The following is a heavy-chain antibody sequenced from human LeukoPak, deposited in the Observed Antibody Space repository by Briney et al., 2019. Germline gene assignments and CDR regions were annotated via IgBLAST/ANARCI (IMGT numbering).Heavy chain of an antibody. CDR1: GFRFSTST. CDR3: VIIPNNAGFPNWFDR. J-gene: IGHJ5*02. Sequence: GESLRLSCAASGFRFSTSTMHWIRQAPGKGLEWVSSISGGSDDIHYADSVKGRFNLSRDNAKSSVYLQMNSLRAEDTALDYCVIIPNNAGFPNWFDRSGKGTLVTV. V-gene: IGHV3-21*01. D-gene: IGHD2-21*01. CDR2: ISGGSDDI.